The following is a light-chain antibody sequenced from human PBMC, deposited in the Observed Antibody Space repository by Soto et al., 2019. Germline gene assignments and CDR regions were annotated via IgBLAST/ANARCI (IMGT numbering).Light chain of an antibody. CDR1: QCLXTW. CDR3: QQYNSYSPLT. Sequence: DIQMTQCPSTLPASVGDRVTITCRSNQCLXTWLVWFEQKPGKAPNILTXEQSRLGTGVPSRFIGSGSGKEFTLTLSFLQPDDFALYYCQQYNSYSPLTFGGGTKVDIK. V-gene: IGKV1-5*03. J-gene: IGKJ4*01. CDR2: EQS.